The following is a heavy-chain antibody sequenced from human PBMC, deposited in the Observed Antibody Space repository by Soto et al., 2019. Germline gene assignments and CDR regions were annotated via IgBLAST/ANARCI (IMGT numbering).Heavy chain of an antibody. CDR2: ISYDGSNK. D-gene: IGHD1-1*01. CDR1: GFTFSSYG. CDR3: AKEYNYGEYYYGMDV. V-gene: IGHV3-30*18. J-gene: IGHJ6*02. Sequence: GGSLRLSCAASGFTFSSYGMHWVRQAPGKGLEWVAVISYDGSNKYYADSVKGRFTISRDNSKNTLYLQMNSLRAEDTAVYYCAKEYNYGEYYYGMDVWGQGTMVTVSS.